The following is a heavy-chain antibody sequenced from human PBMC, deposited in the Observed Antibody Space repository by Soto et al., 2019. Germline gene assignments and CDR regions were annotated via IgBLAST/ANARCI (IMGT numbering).Heavy chain of an antibody. CDR2: INHSGST. J-gene: IGHJ6*02. Sequence: SETLSLTCAVYGGSFSGYYWSWIRQPPGKGLEWIGEINHSGSTNYNPSLKSRVTISVDTSKNQFSLKLSSVTAADTAVYYCARVGYYGSGGTYYYYGMDVWGQGTTVTVSS. D-gene: IGHD3-10*01. CDR3: ARVGYYGSGGTYYYYGMDV. V-gene: IGHV4-34*01. CDR1: GGSFSGYY.